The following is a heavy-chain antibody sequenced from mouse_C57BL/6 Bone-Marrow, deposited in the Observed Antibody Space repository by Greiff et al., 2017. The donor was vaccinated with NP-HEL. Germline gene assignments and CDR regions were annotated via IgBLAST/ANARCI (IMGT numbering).Heavy chain of an antibody. CDR1: GFSFNTYA. D-gene: IGHD2-2*01. V-gene: IGHV10-1*01. CDR3: VRHVVTTDYAMDY. CDR2: IRSKSNNYAT. Sequence: EVKLVESGGGLVQPKGSLKLSCAASGFSFNTYAMNWVRQAPGKGLEWVARIRSKSNNYATYYADSVKDRFTISRDDSESMLYLQMNNLKTEDTAMYYCVRHVVTTDYAMDYWGQGTSVTVSS. J-gene: IGHJ4*01.